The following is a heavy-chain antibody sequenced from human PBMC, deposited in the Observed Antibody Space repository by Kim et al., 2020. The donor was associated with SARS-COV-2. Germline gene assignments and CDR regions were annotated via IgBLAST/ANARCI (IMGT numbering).Heavy chain of an antibody. D-gene: IGHD3-22*01. CDR3: ARGGGDYDSSGYYYDPGYDAFDI. J-gene: IGHJ3*02. V-gene: IGHV1-46*01. CDR1: GYTFTSYY. CDR2: INPSGGST. Sequence: ASVKVSCKASGYTFTSYYMHWVRQAPGQGLEWMGIINPSGGSTSYAQKFQGRVTMTRDTSTSTVYMELSSLRSEDTAVYYCARGGGDYDSSGYYYDPGYDAFDIWGQGTMVTVSS.